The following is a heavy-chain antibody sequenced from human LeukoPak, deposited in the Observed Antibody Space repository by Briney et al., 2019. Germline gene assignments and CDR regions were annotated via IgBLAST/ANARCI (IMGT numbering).Heavy chain of an antibody. D-gene: IGHD6-13*01. CDR1: GGTFSSYA. CDR2: IIPIFGTA. J-gene: IGHJ4*02. V-gene: IGHV1-69*06. CDR3: ARLGIAAAGTDYFDY. Sequence: SVKVSCKASGGTFSSYAISWVRQAPGQGLEWMGGIIPIFGTANYAQKFQGRVTITADKSTSTAYMELSSLRSEDTAVYYCARLGIAAAGTDYFDYWGQGTLVTVSS.